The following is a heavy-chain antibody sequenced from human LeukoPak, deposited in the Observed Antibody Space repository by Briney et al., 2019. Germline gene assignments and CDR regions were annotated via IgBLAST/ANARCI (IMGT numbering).Heavy chain of an antibody. Sequence: GGSLRLSCAASGFTFNHFWMPWVRQVPGKGLVWVSGINNDGTATHCADSVKGRFTISRDNAKNTVYLQMNGLRAEDTTVYYCATVSEYWGQGTLVTVSS. J-gene: IGHJ4*02. CDR1: GFTFNHFW. CDR3: ATVSEY. CDR2: INNDGTAT. V-gene: IGHV3-74*01.